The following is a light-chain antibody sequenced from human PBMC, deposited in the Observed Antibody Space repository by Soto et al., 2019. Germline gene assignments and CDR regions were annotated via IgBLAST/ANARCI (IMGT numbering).Light chain of an antibody. CDR3: LHHNFNRWS. CDR2: AAS. CDR1: QGIGDY. Sequence: DIQMTQSPSAMSASVGDSVTISCRASQGIGDYLAWFQQKPGKVPRRLIYAASRLQSGVPSRFSGSGSGTEFTLTISGLQPEDVATYYGLHHNFNRWSFGQGTTVEFK. J-gene: IGKJ1*01. V-gene: IGKV1-17*03.